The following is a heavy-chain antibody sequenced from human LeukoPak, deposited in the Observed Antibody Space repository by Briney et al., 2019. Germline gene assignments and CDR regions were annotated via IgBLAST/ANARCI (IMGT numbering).Heavy chain of an antibody. CDR2: IYYSGST. CDR1: GGSISSYY. J-gene: IGHJ4*02. Sequence: SETLSLTCTVSGGSISSYYWSWIRQPPGKGLEWIGYIYYSGSTNYNPSLKSRVSISVDTSQNQFSLKLRSATAEDTAVYYCARLSRIGSGYYCDYWGQGTLVTVSS. V-gene: IGHV4-59*08. D-gene: IGHD3-3*01. CDR3: ARLSRIGSGYYCDY.